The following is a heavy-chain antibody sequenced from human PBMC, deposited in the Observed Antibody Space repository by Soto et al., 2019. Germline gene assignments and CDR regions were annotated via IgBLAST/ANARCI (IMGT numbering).Heavy chain of an antibody. J-gene: IGHJ4*02. CDR3: AKDSGRGSADYYFDY. Sequence: QVQLVESGGGVVQPGRFLRLSCAASGFTFSSYGMHWVRQAPGKGLEWVAVLSSDGGDKYYSDSVKGRFTISRDNSKNTLFLQMNSLGTDDTAVYHCAKDSGRGSADYYFDYWGLGTLVSVSS. V-gene: IGHV3-30*18. CDR2: LSSDGGDK. D-gene: IGHD3-10*01. CDR1: GFTFSSYG.